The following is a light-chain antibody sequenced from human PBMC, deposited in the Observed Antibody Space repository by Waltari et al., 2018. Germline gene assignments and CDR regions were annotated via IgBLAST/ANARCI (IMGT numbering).Light chain of an antibody. CDR3: QQYDTYPWT. CDR2: KAS. V-gene: IGKV1-5*03. J-gene: IGKJ1*01. Sequence: DIQITQSPSTLSASVGDRGTITCRASQSIKIWLTWYQQKPGKAPNLLIYKASTLQSGVPSRFSGSGSGTEFALTINSLQPDDFATYYCQQYDTYPWTFGQGTKVEIK. CDR1: QSIKIW.